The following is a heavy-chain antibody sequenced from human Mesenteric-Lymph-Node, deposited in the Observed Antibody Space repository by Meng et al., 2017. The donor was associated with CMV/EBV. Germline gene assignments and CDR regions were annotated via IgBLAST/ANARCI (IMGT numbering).Heavy chain of an antibody. CDR3: AKGRIQLWHLLDD. Sequence: GESLKISCAASGFTFSFYGMHWVRQAPGQGLEWVAFVRYDGVNEFYADSVKGRFTITRDNSKNTLYLQMNSLRAEDTAVYFCAKGRIQLWHLLDDWGQGALVTVSS. CDR2: VRYDGVNE. J-gene: IGHJ4*02. V-gene: IGHV3-30*02. CDR1: GFTFSFYG. D-gene: IGHD5-18*01.